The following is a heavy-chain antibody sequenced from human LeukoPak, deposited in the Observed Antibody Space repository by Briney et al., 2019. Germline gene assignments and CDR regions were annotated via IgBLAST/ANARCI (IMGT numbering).Heavy chain of an antibody. V-gene: IGHV7-4-1*02. Sequence: ASVKVSCKASGYTFQSYGISWVRQAPGQGLEWMGWINTNTGNPTYAQGFTGRFVFSLDTSVSTAYVQISSLKAEDTAVYYCARAAHDSGGYLRYYFDYWGQGTLVTVSS. CDR3: ARAAHDSGGYLRYYFDY. CDR1: GYTFQSYG. D-gene: IGHD3-22*01. CDR2: INTNTGNP. J-gene: IGHJ4*02.